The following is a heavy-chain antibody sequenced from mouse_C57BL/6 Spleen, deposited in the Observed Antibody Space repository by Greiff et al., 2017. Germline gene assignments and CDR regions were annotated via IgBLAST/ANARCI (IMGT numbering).Heavy chain of an antibody. V-gene: IGHV2-9*01. CDR3: AKHGRQPYYAMDY. J-gene: IGHJ4*01. D-gene: IGHD3-2*01. CDR2: IWGGGST. Sequence: QVQLKESGPGLVAPSQSLSITCTVSGFSLTSYGVDWVRQPPGKGLEWLGVIWGGGSTNYNSAIMFRRSISNDNSKSQIFLKMNSLQTDDTAMYYCAKHGRQPYYAMDYWGQGTSVTVSS. CDR1: GFSLTSYG.